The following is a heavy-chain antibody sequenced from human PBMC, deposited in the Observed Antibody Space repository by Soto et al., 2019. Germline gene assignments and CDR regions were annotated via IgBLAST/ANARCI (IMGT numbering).Heavy chain of an antibody. D-gene: IGHD2-15*01. CDR1: GFTFDDYA. V-gene: IGHV3-9*01. CDR2: ISWNSGSI. CDR3: AKCVVVAATYCYAFDI. Sequence: PGGSLRLSCAASGFTFDDYAMHWVRQAPGKGLEWVSGISWNSGSIGYADSVKGRFTISRDNAKNSLYLQMNSLRAEDTALYYCAKCVVVAATYCYAFDIWGQGTMVTVSS. J-gene: IGHJ3*02.